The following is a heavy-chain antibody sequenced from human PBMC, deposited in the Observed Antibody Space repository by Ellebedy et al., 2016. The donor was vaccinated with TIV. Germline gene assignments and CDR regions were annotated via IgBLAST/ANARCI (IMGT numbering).Heavy chain of an antibody. CDR1: GGSISSYY. CDR2: IYYSGST. J-gene: IGHJ4*02. CDR3: ARVGYCISTSCYATSFDY. V-gene: IGHV4-59*01. D-gene: IGHD2-2*01. Sequence: SETLSLTCTVSGGSISSYYWSWIRQPPGKGLEWIGYIYYSGSTNYNPSLKSRVTISVDTSKNQFSLKLSSVTAADTAVYYCARVGYCISTSCYATSFDYWGQGTLVTVSS.